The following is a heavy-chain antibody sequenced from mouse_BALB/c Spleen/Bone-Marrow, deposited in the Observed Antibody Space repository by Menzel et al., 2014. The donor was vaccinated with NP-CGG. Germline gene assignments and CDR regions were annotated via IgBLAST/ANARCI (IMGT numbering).Heavy chain of an antibody. D-gene: IGHD1-2*01. Sequence: VQRVESGGGLVQPGGSLKLSCAASGFDFSRYWMSWVRQAPGKGLEWIGEINPDSSTINYTPSPKDKFIISRDNAKNTLYLQMRKVRSEDTALYYCARQGYYGYSDYWGPGTTLTVSS. V-gene: IGHV4-1*02. CDR3: ARQGYYGYSDY. CDR1: GFDFSRYW. CDR2: INPDSSTI. J-gene: IGHJ2*01.